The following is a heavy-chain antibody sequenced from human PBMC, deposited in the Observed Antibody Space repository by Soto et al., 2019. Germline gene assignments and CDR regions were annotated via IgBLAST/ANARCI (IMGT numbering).Heavy chain of an antibody. CDR3: ARDPSGSKNNYYYYYYMDV. CDR1: GYTFTSYY. CDR2: INPSGGST. V-gene: IGHV1-46*03. Sequence: ASVNVSCKASGYTFTSYYMHWVRQAPGQGLEWMGIINPSGGSTSYAQKFQGRVTMTRDTSTSTVYMELSGLRSEDTAVYYCARDPSGSKNNYYYYYYMDVWGKGTTVTVSS. J-gene: IGHJ6*03. D-gene: IGHD3-10*01.